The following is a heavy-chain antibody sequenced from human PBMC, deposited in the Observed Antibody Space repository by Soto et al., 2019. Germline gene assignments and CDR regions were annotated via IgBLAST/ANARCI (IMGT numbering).Heavy chain of an antibody. D-gene: IGHD2-8*01. Sequence: WGSLILSCAASGFTFSSYAMTWVRQAPGKGLEWVSTISGTGTTTYYADSVKGRFTISRDNSKNTLYLQMNSLRTEDTAVYYCVKAVYLLDFDYWGQGTMVTVSS. J-gene: IGHJ4*02. CDR3: VKAVYLLDFDY. V-gene: IGHV3-23*01. CDR2: ISGTGTTT. CDR1: GFTFSSYA.